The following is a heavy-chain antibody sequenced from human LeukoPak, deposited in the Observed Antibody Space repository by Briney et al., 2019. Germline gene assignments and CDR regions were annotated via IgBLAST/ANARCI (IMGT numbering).Heavy chain of an antibody. CDR1: GFTFSSYA. CDR2: ISYDGSNK. CDR3: ARTIEGHFDY. J-gene: IGHJ4*02. D-gene: IGHD3-3*01. Sequence: GRSLRFSCAASGFTFSSYAMHWVRQAPGKGLEWVAVISYDGSNKYYADSVKGRFTISRDNSKNTLYLQMNSLRAEDTAVYYCARTIEGHFDYWGQGTLVTVSS. V-gene: IGHV3-30-3*01.